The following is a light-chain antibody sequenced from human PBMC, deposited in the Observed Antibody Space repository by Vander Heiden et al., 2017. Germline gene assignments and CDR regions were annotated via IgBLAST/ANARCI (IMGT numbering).Light chain of an antibody. CDR2: GDS. CDR1: ALPKEY. V-gene: IGLV3-10*01. CDR3: YSTDSSGNHRV. J-gene: IGLJ2*01. Sequence: SYELTQPTSVSVSPGQTARLTRSGDALPKEYACWYQQKSGQAPVLVIYGDSKRPSGIPERFSGSRSGTMATLTISGAQVDDEADYYCYSTDSSGNHRVFGGGTKLTVL.